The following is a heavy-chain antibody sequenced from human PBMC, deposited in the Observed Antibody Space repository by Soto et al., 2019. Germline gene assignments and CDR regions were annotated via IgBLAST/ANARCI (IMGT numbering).Heavy chain of an antibody. Sequence: ASVKVSCKASGYTFTSYGISWVRQAPGQGLEWMGWISAYNGNTNYAQKLQGGVTRTTDTSTSTAYIELRSLRSDDTAVDYCARDAVVVVAAVDYYYYGMDVWGQGTTVTVSS. J-gene: IGHJ6*02. V-gene: IGHV1-18*01. CDR1: GYTFTSYG. D-gene: IGHD2-15*01. CDR3: ARDAVVVVAAVDYYYYGMDV. CDR2: ISAYNGNT.